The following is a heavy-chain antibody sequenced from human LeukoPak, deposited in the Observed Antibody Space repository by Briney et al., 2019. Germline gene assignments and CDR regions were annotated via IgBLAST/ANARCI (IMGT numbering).Heavy chain of an antibody. V-gene: IGHV1-2*02. Sequence: ASVTVSCKASGYSFSDYYMHWVRQAPGQGLEWMGWINLNNGDTKNVHRFQGRVTMTRDTSISTAYMELSSLRSEDTAVYYCARGFSGYYHYWGQGTLVTVSS. CDR2: INLNNGDT. D-gene: IGHD3-22*01. J-gene: IGHJ4*02. CDR1: GYSFSDYY. CDR3: ARGFSGYYHY.